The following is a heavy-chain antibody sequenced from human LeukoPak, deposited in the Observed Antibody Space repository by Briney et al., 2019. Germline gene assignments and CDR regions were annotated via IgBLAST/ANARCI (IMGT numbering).Heavy chain of an antibody. V-gene: IGHV1-69*04. CDR2: IIPILGIA. CDR1: GGTFSSYA. Sequence: ASVKVSCKASGGTFSSYAISWVRQAPGQGLEWMGRIIPILGIANYAQKFQGRVTITTDESTSTAYMELSSLRSEDTAVYYCARDNPAAAGKFDYWGQGTLVTVSS. J-gene: IGHJ4*02. D-gene: IGHD6-13*01. CDR3: ARDNPAAAGKFDY.